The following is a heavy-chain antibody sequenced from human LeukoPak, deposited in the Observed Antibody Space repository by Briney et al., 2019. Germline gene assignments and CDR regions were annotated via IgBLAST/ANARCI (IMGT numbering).Heavy chain of an antibody. CDR3: AKFNRQYCSSISCYGGFDY. D-gene: IGHD2-2*01. V-gene: IGHV3-30*02. CDR1: GFTFSTYA. J-gene: IGHJ4*02. CDR2: IRNDGSNK. Sequence: PGGSLRLSCAASGFTFSTYAMDWVRQAPGKGLEWVAFIRNDGSNKYYADSVEGRFTISRDNSKNTLYLQMNSLRAEDTAVYYCAKFNRQYCSSISCYGGFDYWGQGTLVTVSS.